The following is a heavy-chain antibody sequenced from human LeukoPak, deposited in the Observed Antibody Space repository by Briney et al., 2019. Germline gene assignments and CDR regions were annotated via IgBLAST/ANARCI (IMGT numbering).Heavy chain of an antibody. V-gene: IGHV3-23*01. J-gene: IGHJ4*02. CDR2: ISDSGGNT. Sequence: QSGGSLRLSCAVSGITLSNYGMSWVRQAPGKGLEWVAGISDSGGNTKYADSVKGRFTISRDNPKNTLYLQMNSLRAEDTAVYFCAKRGVVIRVILVGFHKEAYYFESWGQGALVTVSS. D-gene: IGHD3/OR15-3a*01. CDR3: AKRGVVIRVILVGFHKEAYYFES. CDR1: GITLSNYG.